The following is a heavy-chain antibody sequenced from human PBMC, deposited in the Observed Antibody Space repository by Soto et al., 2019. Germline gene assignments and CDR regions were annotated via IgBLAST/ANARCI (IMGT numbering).Heavy chain of an antibody. D-gene: IGHD2-2*01. Sequence: SVNVSYQACGYRFTNYSKQWVREAPRQKLEWMGWINGGNGDTKYSQKFQGRVTITRDTSASTAYMELTSLGSEDTAVYHCARGYCSSTSCQYYFDYCGQGTLFTVSS. CDR2: INGGNGDT. CDR1: GYRFTNYS. V-gene: IGHV1-3*01. J-gene: IGHJ4*02. CDR3: ARGYCSSTSCQYYFDY.